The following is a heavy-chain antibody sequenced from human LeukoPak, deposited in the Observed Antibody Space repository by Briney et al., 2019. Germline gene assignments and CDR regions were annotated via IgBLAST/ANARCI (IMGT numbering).Heavy chain of an antibody. CDR3: ARPRVGTTDPFDY. V-gene: IGHV1-2*02. CDR2: INPNSGGT. J-gene: IGHJ4*02. CDR1: GYTFTGYY. Sequence: ASVKVSCRASGYTFTGYYMHWVRQAPGQGLEWMGWINPNSGGTYYAQKFQGRVTMTRDTSISTAYMELSRLRSDDTAVYYCARPRVGTTDPFDYWGQGALVTVSS. D-gene: IGHD1-26*01.